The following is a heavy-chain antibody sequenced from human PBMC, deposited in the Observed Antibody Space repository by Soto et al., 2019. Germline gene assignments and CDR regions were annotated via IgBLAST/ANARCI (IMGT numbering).Heavy chain of an antibody. D-gene: IGHD1-26*01. CDR3: ARVPFGSNGVTYFDY. Sequence: SETLFLTCTVSGGSISSGGYYWSWIRQHPGKGLEWIGYIYYSGSTYYNPSLKSRVIISVDTSKNQFSLKLSSVTAADTAVYYCARVPFGSNGVTYFDYWGQGTLVTVSS. V-gene: IGHV4-31*03. J-gene: IGHJ4*02. CDR1: GGSISSGGYY. CDR2: IYYSGST.